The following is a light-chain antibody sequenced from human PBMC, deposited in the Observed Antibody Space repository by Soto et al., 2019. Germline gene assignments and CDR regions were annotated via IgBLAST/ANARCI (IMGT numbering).Light chain of an antibody. Sequence: QSVLTQPPSASGTPGQRVTISCSGSSSNIGSNTVSWYQQLPQRAPKLLIFSNNQRPSGVPDRFSGSKSCTSASLAISGLQSEDEADYYCATWADDLNSYVFGTGTKLTVL. CDR2: SNN. V-gene: IGLV1-44*01. J-gene: IGLJ1*01. CDR1: SSNIGSNT. CDR3: ATWADDLNSYV.